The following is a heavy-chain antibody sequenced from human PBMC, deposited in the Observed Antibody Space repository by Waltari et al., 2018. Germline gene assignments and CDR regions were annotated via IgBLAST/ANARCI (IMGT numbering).Heavy chain of an antibody. CDR2: ITYEGGRK. V-gene: IGHV3-30*03. D-gene: IGHD2-15*01. Sequence: QVRLAESGGGMVQSGGSLRLFCEDSGLTFSRHGLHWVRQAPGKGLECVAFITYEGGRKFYSDSLKCRFTISRDNSKDILFLDMNNLRRDDTAVYFCARGSAGKPLDNWGQGALVTVSS. J-gene: IGHJ4*02. CDR3: ARGSAGKPLDN. CDR1: GLTFSRHG.